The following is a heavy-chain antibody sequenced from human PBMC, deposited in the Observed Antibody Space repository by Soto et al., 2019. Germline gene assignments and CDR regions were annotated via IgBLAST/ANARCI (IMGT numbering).Heavy chain of an antibody. V-gene: IGHV3-15*07. CDR3: AADLPDWGAYAFDY. Sequence: EVQLVESGGGLVEPGGALRLSCAASGLSFTYAWLKWVRQAPGQGLEWVGRIKSMPDGGTTDYAAPVKGRFTISRDDLGNTVYLQMNSLKTEDTAVYYCAADLPDWGAYAFDYWGQGTLVTVSP. CDR2: IKSMPDGGTT. J-gene: IGHJ4*02. D-gene: IGHD3-16*01. CDR1: GLSFTYAW.